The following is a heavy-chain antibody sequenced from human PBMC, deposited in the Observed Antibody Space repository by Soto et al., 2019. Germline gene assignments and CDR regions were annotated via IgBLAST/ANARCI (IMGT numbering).Heavy chain of an antibody. J-gene: IGHJ5*02. D-gene: IGHD3-22*01. CDR3: ASLGSSGYYRYP. Sequence: PGGSLRLSCAASGFTFSSYSMNWVRQAPGKGLEWVSSISSSSSYIYYADSVKGRFTISRDNAKNSLYLQMNSLRAEDTAVYYCASLGSSGYYRYPWGQGTLVTVSS. V-gene: IGHV3-21*01. CDR2: ISSSSSYI. CDR1: GFTFSSYS.